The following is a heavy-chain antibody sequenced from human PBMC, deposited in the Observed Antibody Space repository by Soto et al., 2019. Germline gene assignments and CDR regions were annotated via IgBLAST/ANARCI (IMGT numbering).Heavy chain of an antibody. J-gene: IGHJ5*02. CDR2: ISGSGGST. CDR3: AKASSDYVPSFDP. Sequence: EVLLLESGGGLVQPGGSLRLSCAASGFTFSSYAMSWVRQAPGKGLERVSAISGSGGSTYYEDSVKGRFTISRDNSRVTLYLQVNSLSAEDTAVYYCAKASSDYVPSFDPWGQGTLVAVSS. V-gene: IGHV3-23*01. D-gene: IGHD4-17*01. CDR1: GFTFSSYA.